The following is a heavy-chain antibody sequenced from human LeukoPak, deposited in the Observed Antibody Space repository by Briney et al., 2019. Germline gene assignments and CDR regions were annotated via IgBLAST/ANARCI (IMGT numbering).Heavy chain of an antibody. CDR3: AKVSGSYYGDY. J-gene: IGHJ4*02. CDR2: ISGSGSST. D-gene: IGHD1-26*01. V-gene: IGHV3-23*01. CDR1: GFTFSSSA. Sequence: GGSLRLSCAASGFTFSSSAMSWVRQAPGKGLEWVSGISGSGSSTYNADSVKGRFTISRDNSKDTLHLQMNSLRAEDTAVYYCAKVSGSYYGDYWGQGTLVAVSS.